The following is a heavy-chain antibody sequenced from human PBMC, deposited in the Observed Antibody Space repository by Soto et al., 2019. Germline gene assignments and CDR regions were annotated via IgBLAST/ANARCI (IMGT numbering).Heavy chain of an antibody. D-gene: IGHD1-20*01. V-gene: IGHV3-74*03. CDR3: ARDLNNWNDATGGDC. J-gene: IGHJ4*02. CDR1: GFTFSKYW. Sequence: EVQLVESGGGLVQPGASLRLSCAASGFTFSKYWMHWVRQAPGKGLVWVSRIDGAGSSTTYADSVKGRFTISRDNAKNTLYLQMNSLRAEDTALYYCARDLNNWNDATGGDCWGQGTLDTVSS. CDR2: IDGAGSST.